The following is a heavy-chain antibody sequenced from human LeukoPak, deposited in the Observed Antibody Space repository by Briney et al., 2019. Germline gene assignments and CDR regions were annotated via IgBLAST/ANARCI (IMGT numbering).Heavy chain of an antibody. D-gene: IGHD2-15*01. CDR1: GFSFRNYW. J-gene: IGHJ4*02. CDR3: ARDGGLHTNFDY. V-gene: IGHV3-7*01. CDR2: TKPDGSAE. Sequence: GGSLRLSCAASGFSFRNYWMGWVRQAPGKGLEWVANTKPDGSAEYYADSVRGRFTASRDNANNLLYLQMNRLRAEDAAVYYCARDGGLHTNFDYWGQGTLLTVSS.